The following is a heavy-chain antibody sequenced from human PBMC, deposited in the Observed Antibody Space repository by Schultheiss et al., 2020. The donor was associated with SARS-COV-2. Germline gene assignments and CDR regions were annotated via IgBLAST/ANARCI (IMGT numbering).Heavy chain of an antibody. V-gene: IGHV3-23*01. CDR1: GFTFSSYA. Sequence: GGSLRLSCAASGFTFSSYAMSWVRQAPGKGLEWVSAISGSGGSTYYADSVKGRFTISRDNAKNSLYLQMNSLRAEDTAVYYCAREVDGVITYYFDYWGQGTLVTVSS. D-gene: IGHD3-22*01. CDR2: ISGSGGST. CDR3: AREVDGVITYYFDY. J-gene: IGHJ4*02.